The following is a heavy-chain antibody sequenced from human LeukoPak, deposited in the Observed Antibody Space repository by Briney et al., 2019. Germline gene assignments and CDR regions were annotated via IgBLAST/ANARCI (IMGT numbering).Heavy chain of an antibody. CDR3: AKSGLNRFDY. D-gene: IGHD2-15*01. Sequence: PGGSLRLSCAASGFSFSSHGMSWVRQAPGKGLEWVSGIIGGAGGTYYADSVKGRFTISRDNAKNTLYLQMNSLRAEDTAVYYCAKSGLNRFDYWGQGTLVTVSS. J-gene: IGHJ4*02. CDR1: GFSFSSHG. CDR2: IIGGAGGT. V-gene: IGHV3-23*01.